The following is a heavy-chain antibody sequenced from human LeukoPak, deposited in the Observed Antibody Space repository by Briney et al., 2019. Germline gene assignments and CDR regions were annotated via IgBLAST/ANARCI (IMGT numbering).Heavy chain of an antibody. Sequence: SETLSLTCTVSGGSISSGSYYWSWIRQPPGRGLEWIGYIYYSGSTNYNPSLKSRVTMSVDTSKNQFSLKLSSVTAADTAVYYCARYDFNKFFDYWGQGTLVTVSS. CDR1: GGSISSGSYY. J-gene: IGHJ4*02. CDR3: ARYDFNKFFDY. CDR2: IYYSGST. V-gene: IGHV4-61*01. D-gene: IGHD3-3*01.